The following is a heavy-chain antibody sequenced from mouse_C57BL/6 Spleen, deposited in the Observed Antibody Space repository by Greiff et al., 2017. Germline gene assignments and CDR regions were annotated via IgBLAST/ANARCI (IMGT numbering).Heavy chain of an antibody. CDR3: AVTTVPWYCDV. J-gene: IGHJ1*03. CDR1: GYTFTSYW. CDR2: IHPNSGST. Sequence: QVQLQQPGAELVKPGASVKLSCKASGYTFTSYWMHWVKQRPGQGLEWIGMIHPNSGSTKYNEKFKSKATLTVDKSSSTAYMQLSSLTSEDSAVYYFAVTTVPWYCDVWGTGTTVTVSS. D-gene: IGHD1-1*01. V-gene: IGHV1-64*01.